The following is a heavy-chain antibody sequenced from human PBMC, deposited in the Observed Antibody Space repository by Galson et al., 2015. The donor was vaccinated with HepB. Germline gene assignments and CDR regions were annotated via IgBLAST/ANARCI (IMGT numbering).Heavy chain of an antibody. CDR3: ASMVYACDFDY. CDR1: GFTFSSYS. J-gene: IGHJ4*02. CDR2: ISSSSSTI. Sequence: SLRLSCAASGFTFSSYSMNWVRQAPGKGLEWVSYISSSSSTIYYADSVKGRFTIARDNAKNSLYLQMNSLRAEDKAVYYCASMVYACDFDYWGQGTLVTVSS. V-gene: IGHV3-48*01. D-gene: IGHD2-8*01.